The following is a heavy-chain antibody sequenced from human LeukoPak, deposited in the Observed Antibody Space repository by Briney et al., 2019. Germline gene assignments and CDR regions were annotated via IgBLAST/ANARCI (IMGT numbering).Heavy chain of an antibody. Sequence: GGSLRLSCAASGFTFSSYAMSWVRQAPGKGLEWVSAISGSGGSTYYADSVEGRFTISRDNSKNTLYLQMNSLRAEDTAVYYCAKSRSYYYDSSGFSDYWGQGTLVTVSS. J-gene: IGHJ4*02. CDR1: GFTFSSYA. V-gene: IGHV3-23*01. CDR2: ISGSGGST. D-gene: IGHD3-22*01. CDR3: AKSRSYYYDSSGFSDY.